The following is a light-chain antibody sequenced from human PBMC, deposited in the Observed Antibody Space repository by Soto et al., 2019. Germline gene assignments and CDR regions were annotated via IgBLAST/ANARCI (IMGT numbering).Light chain of an antibody. Sequence: EIVMTQSPVTLSVSPGETATLSCRASQSIGSDLAWYQQTPGRPPRLLIYDASTRATGIPARFSGSGSGTEFTLTISSLQSEDFAIYYCQHYNNWPPWTFGQGTRVEIK. CDR2: DAS. J-gene: IGKJ1*01. CDR1: QSIGSD. V-gene: IGKV3D-15*01. CDR3: QHYNNWPPWT.